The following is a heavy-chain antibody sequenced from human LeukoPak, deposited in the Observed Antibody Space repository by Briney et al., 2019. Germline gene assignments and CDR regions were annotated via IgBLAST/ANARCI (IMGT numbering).Heavy chain of an antibody. CDR2: IWYDGSKK. D-gene: IGHD6-13*01. Sequence: GGSLRLSCAASGFSFRSYGMHWVRQAPGKGLEWVAVIWYDGSKKYYGDSVKGRFTISRDNSKNTLYLEMNSLRAEDTAVYYCARDAVYSSSWQYYWGQGTLVTVSS. CDR1: GFSFRSYG. V-gene: IGHV3-33*01. CDR3: ARDAVYSSSWQYY. J-gene: IGHJ4*02.